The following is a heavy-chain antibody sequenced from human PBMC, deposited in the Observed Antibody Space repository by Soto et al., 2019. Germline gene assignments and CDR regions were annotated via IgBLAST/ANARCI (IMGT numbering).Heavy chain of an antibody. V-gene: IGHV1-69*13. CDR3: ARVREYYGSGSYSKQRRHYYYYGMDV. J-gene: IGHJ6*02. CDR1: GGTFSSYA. D-gene: IGHD3-10*01. Sequence: GPSVKVSCKASGGTFSSYAISWVRQAPGQGLEWMGGIIPIFGTANYAQKFQGRVTITADESTSTAYMELSSLRSEDTAVYYCARVREYYGSGSYSKQRRHYYYYGMDVWGQGTTVTVSS. CDR2: IIPIFGTA.